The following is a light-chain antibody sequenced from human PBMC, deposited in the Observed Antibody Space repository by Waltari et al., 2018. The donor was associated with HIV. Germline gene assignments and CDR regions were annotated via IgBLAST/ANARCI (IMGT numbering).Light chain of an antibody. CDR3: QQRRFSLT. CDR2: DAS. J-gene: IGKJ4*01. CDR1: HSVDGY. Sequence: VLTQSPATLSLSPGDGATLSCRASHSVDGYISWYQQKPGQAPRLLIDDASNRATGISARFSGSGSGTDFTLTISSLEPEDSAVYYCQQRRFSLTFGGGTKVEI. V-gene: IGKV3-11*01.